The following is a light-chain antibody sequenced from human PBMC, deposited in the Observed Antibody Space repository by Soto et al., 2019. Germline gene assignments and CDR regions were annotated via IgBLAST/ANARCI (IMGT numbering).Light chain of an antibody. CDR3: QQYGSSGT. J-gene: IGKJ1*01. Sequence: LTQSSGALSLTPGERDTLSCRASQSVSNNYLAWYQQKPGQAPRLLIYGASNRATGIPDRFSGSGSGTDFTLTISRLEPEDFAVYYCQQYGSSGTFAQGTNV. CDR2: GAS. V-gene: IGKV3-20*01. CDR1: QSVSNNY.